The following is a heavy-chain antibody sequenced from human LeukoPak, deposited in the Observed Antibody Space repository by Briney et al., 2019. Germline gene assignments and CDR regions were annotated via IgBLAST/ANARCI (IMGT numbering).Heavy chain of an antibody. Sequence: ASVKVSCKASGGTFSSYAIRWVRQAPGQGLEWMGGIIPIFATANYAQKFQGRVTITRNTSISTAYMELSSLRSEDTAMYYCARSRREYYYDSSGYFALDYWGQGTLVTVSS. V-gene: IGHV1-69*05. D-gene: IGHD3-22*01. J-gene: IGHJ4*02. CDR1: GGTFSSYA. CDR3: ARSRREYYYDSSGYFALDY. CDR2: IIPIFATA.